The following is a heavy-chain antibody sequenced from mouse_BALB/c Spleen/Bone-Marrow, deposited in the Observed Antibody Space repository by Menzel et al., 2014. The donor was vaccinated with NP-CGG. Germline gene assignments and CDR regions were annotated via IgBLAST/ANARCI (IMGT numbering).Heavy chain of an antibody. D-gene: IGHD1-2*01. V-gene: IGHV5-17*02. CDR3: AREDYFGYAAMDY. CDR1: GFTFSSFG. CDR2: ISGGSSII. Sequence: EVQLVESGGGLVQPGGSRKLSCAASGFTFSSFGMHWVRQAPEKGLEWVAYISGGSSIIYYADTVKGRFTISRDNPKNTLFLQMTSLRSEDTAIYYCAREDYFGYAAMDYWGQGTSVTVSS. J-gene: IGHJ4*01.